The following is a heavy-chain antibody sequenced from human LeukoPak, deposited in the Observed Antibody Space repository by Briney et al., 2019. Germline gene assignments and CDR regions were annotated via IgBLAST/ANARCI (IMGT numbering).Heavy chain of an antibody. CDR1: GFTFSSYE. V-gene: IGHV3-21*01. J-gene: IGHJ6*03. D-gene: IGHD5-24*01. Sequence: GGSLRLSCAASGFTFSSYEMNWVRQAPGKGLEWVSSISSSRDYIYYADSVKGRFTISRDNAKNSLYLQMSSLRAEDTAIYYCARVERGYNVILRKDYYYYMDVWGKGTTVTVSS. CDR3: ARVERGYNVILRKDYYYYMDV. CDR2: ISSSRDYI.